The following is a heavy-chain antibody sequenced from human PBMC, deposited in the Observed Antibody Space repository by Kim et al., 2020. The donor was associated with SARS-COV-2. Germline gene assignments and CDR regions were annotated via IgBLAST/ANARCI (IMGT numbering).Heavy chain of an antibody. CDR2: GGTT. Sequence: GGTTDYAAPVKGRFTISRDDSKNTLYLQMNSLKIEDTAVYFCATDFSRGHWGQGTLVTVSS. V-gene: IGHV3-15*01. D-gene: IGHD2-2*01. CDR3: ATDFSRGH. J-gene: IGHJ4*02.